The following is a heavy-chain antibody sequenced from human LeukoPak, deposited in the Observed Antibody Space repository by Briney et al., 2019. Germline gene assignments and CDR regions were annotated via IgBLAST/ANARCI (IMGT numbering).Heavy chain of an antibody. V-gene: IGHV1-69*05. D-gene: IGHD2-15*01. Sequence: GSSVKVSRKASGGTFSSYAISWVRQAPGQGLEWMGRIIPIFGTANYARKFQGRVTITTDESTSTAYMELSSLRSEDTAVYYCARDSAIVVVVAADNWFDPWGQGTLVTVSP. J-gene: IGHJ5*02. CDR1: GGTFSSYA. CDR3: ARDSAIVVVVAADNWFDP. CDR2: IIPIFGTA.